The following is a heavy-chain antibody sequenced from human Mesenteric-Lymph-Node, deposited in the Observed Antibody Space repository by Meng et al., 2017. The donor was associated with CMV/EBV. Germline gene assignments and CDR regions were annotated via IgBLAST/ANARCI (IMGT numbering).Heavy chain of an antibody. V-gene: IGHV4-34*01. CDR3: ARGSSYDILTGYFDY. CDR2: INHSGST. J-gene: IGHJ4*02. Sequence: PLHQWGPGLLKPSETRSVTCAVYGGSFSGYYWNWIRQSPEKGLEWIGEINHSGSTTYNPSFTSRIIISVDTSTNQISLNMSSVTAADTAVYYCARGSSYDILTGYFDYWGQGALVTVSS. CDR1: GGSFSGYY. D-gene: IGHD3-9*01.